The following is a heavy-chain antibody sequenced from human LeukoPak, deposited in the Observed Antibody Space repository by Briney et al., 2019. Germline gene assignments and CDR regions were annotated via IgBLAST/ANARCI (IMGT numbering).Heavy chain of an antibody. CDR2: ISYDGSNK. V-gene: IGHV3-30-3*01. D-gene: IGHD1-1*01. CDR1: GFTFSSYA. J-gene: IGHJ4*02. Sequence: GRSLRLSCAASGFTFSSYAMHWVRQAPRKGLERVSVISYDGSNKYYADSVKGRFTISRDNSKNTLYLQMNSLRAEDTAVYYCAKDDGYNWNDTPSYYFDYWGQGTLVTVSS. CDR3: AKDDGYNWNDTPSYYFDY.